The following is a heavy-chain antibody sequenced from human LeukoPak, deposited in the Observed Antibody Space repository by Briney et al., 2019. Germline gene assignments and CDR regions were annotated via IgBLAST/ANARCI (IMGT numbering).Heavy chain of an antibody. J-gene: IGHJ4*02. CDR3: AREAERRIVN. CDR2: IHVSGTT. Sequence: SKTLSLTCVVSGFSISSGYYWGWTRQPPGKGLEWIANIHVSGTTFYNSSLNSRVAISIDTSKNQFSLKLSSVTAADTAVYCAREAERRIVNWGRGTLVTVSS. CDR1: GFSISSGYY. D-gene: IGHD1-1*01. V-gene: IGHV4-38-2*02.